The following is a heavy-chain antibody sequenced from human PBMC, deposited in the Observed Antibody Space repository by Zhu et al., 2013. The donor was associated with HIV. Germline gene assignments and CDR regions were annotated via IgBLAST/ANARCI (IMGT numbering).Heavy chain of an antibody. D-gene: IGHD6-19*01. CDR1: GGTFSSYA. CDR3: ARGYTSGSPNLDYFDF. J-gene: IGHJ4*02. V-gene: IGHV1-69*01. Sequence: QVQLVQSGAEVKKPGSSVKVSCKASGGTFSSYAISWVRQAPGQGLEWMGGIIPIFGTANYAQKLQGRVTITADESTSTAYMELSSLRSDDTAVYYCARGYTSGSPNLDYFDFWGQGTLVTVST. CDR2: IIPIFGTA.